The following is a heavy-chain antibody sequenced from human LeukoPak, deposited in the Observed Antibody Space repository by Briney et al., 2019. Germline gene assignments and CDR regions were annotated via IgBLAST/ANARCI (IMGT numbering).Heavy chain of an antibody. CDR1: GGSISSSSYY. J-gene: IGHJ5*02. D-gene: IGHD2-2*01. CDR3: ARRVSYCSSTSCINWFDP. Sequence: PSETLSLTCTVSGGSISSSSYYWGWIRQPPGKGLEWIGSIYYSGSTYYNPSLKSRVTISVGTSKNQFSLKLSSVTAADTAVYYCARRVSYCSSTSCINWFDPWGQGTLVTVSS. V-gene: IGHV4-39*01. CDR2: IYYSGST.